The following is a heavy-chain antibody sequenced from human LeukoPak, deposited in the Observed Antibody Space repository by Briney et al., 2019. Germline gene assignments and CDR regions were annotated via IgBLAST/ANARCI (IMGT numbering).Heavy chain of an antibody. CDR1: GDSISSYY. V-gene: IGHV4-59*01. CDR2: IYYSGIT. D-gene: IGHD5-18*01. Sequence: SETLSLTCTVSGDSISSYYWTWIRQPPGKGLEWIGYIYYSGITNYNPSLKDRVTISIATSKKQFSLKLSSVTAADTAVYYCARSYSPSGPYYFNHWGQGTLVTVSS. J-gene: IGHJ4*02. CDR3: ARSYSPSGPYYFNH.